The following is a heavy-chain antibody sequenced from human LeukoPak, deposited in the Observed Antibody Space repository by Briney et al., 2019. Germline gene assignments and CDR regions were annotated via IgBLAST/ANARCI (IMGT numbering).Heavy chain of an antibody. Sequence: GGSLRLSCAASGFTFSNYAMHWVRQAPGKGLEWVSIISSGGSFQYYADSVKGRFTISRDNAKNSLYLQMNSLRAEDTAVYYCARDTRSGYDFWSGYSSYMDVWGKGTTVTVSS. CDR1: GFTFSNYA. J-gene: IGHJ6*03. CDR3: ARDTRSGYDFWSGYSSYMDV. V-gene: IGHV3-30*07. CDR2: ISSGGSFQ. D-gene: IGHD3-3*01.